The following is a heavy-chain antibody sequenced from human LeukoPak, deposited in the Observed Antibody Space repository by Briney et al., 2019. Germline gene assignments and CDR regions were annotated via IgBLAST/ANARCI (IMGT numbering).Heavy chain of an antibody. V-gene: IGHV3-23*01. CDR2: ISRDGDTR. CDR3: AKEEVPNDY. Sequence: GGSLRLSCAASGFTFRSSAMSWVRQAPGKGLEWVSAISRDGDTRYYAGSVKGRFTISRDISKNTLFLQMNILRAEDTAVYYCAKEEVPNDYWGQGTLVTVSS. CDR1: GFTFRSSA. D-gene: IGHD1-1*01. J-gene: IGHJ4*02.